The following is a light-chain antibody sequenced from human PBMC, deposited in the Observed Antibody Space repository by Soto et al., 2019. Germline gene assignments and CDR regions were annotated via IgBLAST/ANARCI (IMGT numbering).Light chain of an antibody. Sequence: ALTQPPSASGTPGQRVTISCSGSSSNIGSNTVNWYRQLPGTAPKLLIYSNNQRPSGVPDRFSGSKSGTSASLAISGLQSEDEADYYCAAWDDSLNGFYVFGTGTKVTVL. J-gene: IGLJ1*01. CDR2: SNN. CDR3: AAWDDSLNGFYV. CDR1: SSNIGSNT. V-gene: IGLV1-44*01.